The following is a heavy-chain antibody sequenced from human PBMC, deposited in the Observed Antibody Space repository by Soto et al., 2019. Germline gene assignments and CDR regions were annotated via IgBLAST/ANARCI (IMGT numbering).Heavy chain of an antibody. J-gene: IGHJ4*02. V-gene: IGHV1-3*01. CDR3: ARGSGYYYWDDY. CDR2: INAGNGNT. D-gene: IGHD3-22*01. CDR1: GYTFTSYA. Sequence: ASVKVSCKASGYTFTSYAMNWVRQAPGQRLEWMGWINAGNGNTKYSQKFQGRVTITRDTSASTAYMELSSLRSEDTAVYYCARGSGYYYWDDYWGQGTLVTSPQ.